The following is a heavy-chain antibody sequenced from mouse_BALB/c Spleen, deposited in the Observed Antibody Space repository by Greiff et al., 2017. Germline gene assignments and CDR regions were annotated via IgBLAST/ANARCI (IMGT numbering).Heavy chain of an antibody. CDR3: ARESYYGSSAWFAY. V-gene: IGHV5-17*02. D-gene: IGHD1-1*01. CDR1: GFTFSSFG. CDR2: ISSGSSTI. Sequence: EVKLMESGGGLVQPGGSRKLSCAASGFTFSSFGMHWVRQAPEKGLEWVAYISSGSSTIYYADTVKGRFTISRDNPKNTLFLQMTSLRSEDTAMYYCARESYYGSSAWFAYWGQGTLVTVSA. J-gene: IGHJ3*01.